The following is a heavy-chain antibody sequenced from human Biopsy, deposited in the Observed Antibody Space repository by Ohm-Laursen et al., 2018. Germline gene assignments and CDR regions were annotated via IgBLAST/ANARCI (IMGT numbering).Heavy chain of an antibody. CDR1: GFTFDDYA. D-gene: IGHD1-1*01. Sequence: SLRLSCSASGFTFDDYAMHWVRQAPGKGLEWVSGISGHSGSRGYADSVKGRFTISRDNAKKLLYLQMNSLRAEDTALYYCAKDVRVKVQLDGMDVWGQGTTVTVSS. V-gene: IGHV3-9*01. J-gene: IGHJ6*02. CDR3: AKDVRVKVQLDGMDV. CDR2: ISGHSGSR.